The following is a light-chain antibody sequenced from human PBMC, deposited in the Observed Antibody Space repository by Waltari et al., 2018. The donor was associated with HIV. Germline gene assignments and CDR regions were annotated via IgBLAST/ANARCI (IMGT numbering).Light chain of an antibody. CDR3: CSYAGSSNWV. Sequence: QPALTQPASVSGSPGQSIPTSCTGSSSAVWSHNLVSWYQQHPGKAPKLMIYEGIKRPSGVSNRFSGSKSGNTASLTISGLQAEDEADYYCCSYAGSSNWVFGGGTKLTVL. CDR2: EGI. CDR1: SSAVWSHNL. J-gene: IGLJ3*02. V-gene: IGLV2-23*01.